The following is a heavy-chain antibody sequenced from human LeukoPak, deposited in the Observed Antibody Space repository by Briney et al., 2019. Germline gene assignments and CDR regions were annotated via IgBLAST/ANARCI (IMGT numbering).Heavy chain of an antibody. CDR3: AKDNVAAAGRYFDY. J-gene: IGHJ4*02. CDR1: GFTFSNYA. V-gene: IGHV3-30*18. D-gene: IGHD6-13*01. CDR2: ISYDGSNK. Sequence: PGGSLRLSCAASGFTFSNYAMYWVRQAPGKGLEWVALISYDGSNKYFADSVKGRFTISRDNSKNTLYLQMHSLRAEDTAVYYCAKDNVAAAGRYFDYWGQGTLVTVSS.